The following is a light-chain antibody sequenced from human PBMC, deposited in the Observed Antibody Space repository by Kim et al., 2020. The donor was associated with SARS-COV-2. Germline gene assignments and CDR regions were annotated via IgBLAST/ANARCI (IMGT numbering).Light chain of an antibody. CDR2: GAS. CDR3: QTFNGAPYT. Sequence: SASVGDKVTITGRASQDIRDFLAWYQQKPGKVPKLLVYGASTLQSGVPSRFSGRGSGTDFTLTITSLQPEDVATYYCQTFNGAPYTFGQGTKLEI. J-gene: IGKJ2*01. V-gene: IGKV1-27*01. CDR1: QDIRDF.